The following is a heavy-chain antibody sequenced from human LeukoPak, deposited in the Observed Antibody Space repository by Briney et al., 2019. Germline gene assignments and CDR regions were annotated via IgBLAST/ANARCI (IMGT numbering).Heavy chain of an antibody. V-gene: IGHV1-69*04. D-gene: IGHD2-15*01. CDR2: IIPILGIA. J-gene: IGHJ4*02. CDR3: ARGGALEWDIDDY. CDR1: GGTFSSYA. Sequence: ASVKVSCKASGGTFSSYAISWVRQAPGQGLEWMGRIIPILGIANYAQKFQGRVTITADKSTSTAYMELSSLRSEDTAVYYCARGGALEWDIDDYWGQGTLVTVSS.